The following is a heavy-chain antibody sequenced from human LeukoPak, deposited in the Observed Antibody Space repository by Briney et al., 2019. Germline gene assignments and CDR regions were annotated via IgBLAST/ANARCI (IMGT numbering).Heavy chain of an antibody. CDR3: ARGGRYCSSTSCYPYSWFDP. CDR2: INHSGST. V-gene: IGHV4-34*01. J-gene: IGHJ5*02. CDR1: GGSFSGYY. D-gene: IGHD2-2*01. Sequence: SETLSLTCAVYGGSFSGYYWSWIRQPPGKGLEWIGEINHSGSTNYNPSLKSRVTISVDTSKNQFSLKLSSVTAADTAVYYCARGGRYCSSTSCYPYSWFDPWGQGTLVTVSS.